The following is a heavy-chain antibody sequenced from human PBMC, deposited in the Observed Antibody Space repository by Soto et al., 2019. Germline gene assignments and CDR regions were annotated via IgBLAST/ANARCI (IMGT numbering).Heavy chain of an antibody. D-gene: IGHD2-21*02. CDR3: KPWMTAHFDS. J-gene: IGHJ4*02. Sequence: GGSLRLSCAASGFTCSSYTLNCVRRAPGNVLEWVATSSDRRTGKTHYSDSVRGRLTLSRDYSRNILFLQTDSLRADETALSYCKPWMTAHFDSWGRGTEVTGSS. V-gene: IGHV3-23*01. CDR2: SSDRRTGKT. CDR1: GFTCSSYT.